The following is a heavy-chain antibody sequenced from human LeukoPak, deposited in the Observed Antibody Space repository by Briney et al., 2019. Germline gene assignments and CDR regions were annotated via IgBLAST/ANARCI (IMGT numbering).Heavy chain of an antibody. V-gene: IGHV4-61*02. CDR1: GGSIGSGSYY. D-gene: IGHD3-3*01. J-gene: IGHJ3*02. Sequence: SQTLSLTCTVSGGSIGSGSYYWSWIRQPAGKGLEWIGRIYTSGSTNYNPSLKSRVTISVDTSKNQFSLKLSSVTAADTAVYYCARGAQNFWSGYLTFDIWVQGTMVTVSS. CDR2: IYTSGST. CDR3: ARGAQNFWSGYLTFDI.